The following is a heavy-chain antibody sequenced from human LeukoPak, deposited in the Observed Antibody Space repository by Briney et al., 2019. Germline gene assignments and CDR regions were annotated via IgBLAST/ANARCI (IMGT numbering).Heavy chain of an antibody. CDR3: AKSNSGDD. Sequence: GGSLRLSCAASGFTFSSYAMSWVRQAPGKGLGWVSAISGSGASTSHADSVKGRFTISRDNSKNTLYLQMNSLRVEDTAVYYCAKSNSGDDWGQGTLVTVSS. V-gene: IGHV3-23*01. CDR1: GFTFSSYA. D-gene: IGHD6-19*01. CDR2: ISGSGAST. J-gene: IGHJ4*02.